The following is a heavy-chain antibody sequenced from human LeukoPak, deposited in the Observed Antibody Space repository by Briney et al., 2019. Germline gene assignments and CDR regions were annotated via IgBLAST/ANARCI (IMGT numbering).Heavy chain of an antibody. Sequence: SETLSLTCAVYGGSFSGYYWTWFRQPPGKGLDWIGEIIHSGSTYYNPSLKSRMTITVDTSKNQFSLKPTSVTAADTAVYYCARGVNNYGSAFDIWGQGTMVTVSS. CDR2: IIHSGST. CDR1: GGSFSGYY. J-gene: IGHJ3*02. V-gene: IGHV4-34*01. D-gene: IGHD5-18*01. CDR3: ARGVNNYGSAFDI.